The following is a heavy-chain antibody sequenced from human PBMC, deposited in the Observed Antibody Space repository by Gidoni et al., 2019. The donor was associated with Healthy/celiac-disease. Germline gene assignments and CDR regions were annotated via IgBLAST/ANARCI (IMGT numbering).Heavy chain of an antibody. V-gene: IGHV4-31*03. D-gene: IGHD3-22*01. CDR3: ARAFSYDSSGYYEYYFDY. CDR2: IYYSGST. CDR1: VGSLSSGGSY. Sequence: QVQLQESVPGLVKPSQTLSLTCPVSVGSLSSGGSYWSWIRQHPGKGLEWIGYIYYSGSTYYNPSLKSRVTISVDTSKNQFSLKLSSVTAADTAVYYCARAFSYDSSGYYEYYFDYWGQGTLVTVSS. J-gene: IGHJ4*02.